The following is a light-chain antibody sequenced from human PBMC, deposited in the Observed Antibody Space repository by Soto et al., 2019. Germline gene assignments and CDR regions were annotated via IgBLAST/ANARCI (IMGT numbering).Light chain of an antibody. CDR3: QQSYSTPIT. Sequence: DIQITQSQSSLSASVGDRVTITCRASQSISMYLNWYQQKPGKAPKVLIYAASNFQSGVPSRFSGSGSGTDFTLTISSLQPEDFATYYCQQSYSTPITFGQRTRLEIK. V-gene: IGKV1-39*01. J-gene: IGKJ5*01. CDR1: QSISMY. CDR2: AAS.